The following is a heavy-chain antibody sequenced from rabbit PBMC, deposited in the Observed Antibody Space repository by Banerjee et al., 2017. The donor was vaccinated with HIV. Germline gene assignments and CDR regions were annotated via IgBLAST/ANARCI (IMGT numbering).Heavy chain of an antibody. CDR2: IYTGGSGNT. J-gene: IGHJ4*01. CDR1: GFSFSNGYV. V-gene: IGHV1S45*01. CDR3: ARDLAAVTGWNFGL. D-gene: IGHD7-1*01. Sequence: QEQLEESGGDLVKPEGSLTLTCTASGFSFSNGYVMCRVRQAPGKGLEWIGCIYTGGSGNTDSATWAKGRFTASKTSSTTVTLQMTSLTAADTATYFCARDLAAVTGWNFGLWGPGTLVTVS.